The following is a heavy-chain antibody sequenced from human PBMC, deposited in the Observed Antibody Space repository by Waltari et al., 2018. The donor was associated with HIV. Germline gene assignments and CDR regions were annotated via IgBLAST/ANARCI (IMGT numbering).Heavy chain of an antibody. CDR3: ARGYYYRMDV. J-gene: IGHJ6*02. CDR1: GGSIRSGYYY. D-gene: IGHD3-10*01. CDR2: FYTSGGT. Sequence: QVQLQESGPGLVKPSQTLSLTCTVSGGSIRSGYYYWSWIRQPAGKGLEWIGRFYTSGGTNYNPSLKSRVTISVDTSKNQFSLKLSSVTAADTAVYYCARGYYYRMDVWGQGTTVTVSS. V-gene: IGHV4-61*02.